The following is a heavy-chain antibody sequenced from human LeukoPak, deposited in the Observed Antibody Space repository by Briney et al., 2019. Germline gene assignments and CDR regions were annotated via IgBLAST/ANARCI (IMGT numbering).Heavy chain of an antibody. J-gene: IGHJ4*02. Sequence: SETLSLTCTVYGGSFSDYYWTWIRQPPGKGLEWIGEINHSGSTTNYNPSLKNRVTILVDMYKNQFSLKLLSVTAADAAVYYCARRRWGYGSGSYDYWGQGTLVTVSS. D-gene: IGHD3-10*01. V-gene: IGHV4-34*01. CDR2: INHSGSTT. CDR1: GGSFSDYY. CDR3: ARRRWGYGSGSYDY.